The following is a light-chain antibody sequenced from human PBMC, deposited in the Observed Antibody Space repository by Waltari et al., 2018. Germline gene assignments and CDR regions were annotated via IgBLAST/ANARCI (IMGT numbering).Light chain of an antibody. J-gene: IGLJ2*01. CDR1: SSNTGSNY. V-gene: IGLV1-47*01. CDR2: RNN. CDR3: AAWDDSLSGVV. Sequence: QSVLTQPPSASGTPGQRLTISCSGSSSNTGSNYVYWYQQLPGTAPKLLIYRNNQRPSGVPDRFSGSKSGTSASLAISGLRSKDEADYYCAAWDDSLSGVVFGGGTKLTVL.